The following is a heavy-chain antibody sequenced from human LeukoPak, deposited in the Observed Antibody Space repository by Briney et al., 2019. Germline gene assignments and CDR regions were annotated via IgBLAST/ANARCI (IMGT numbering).Heavy chain of an antibody. D-gene: IGHD4-17*01. CDR2: ISYDGSNK. Sequence: PGGSLRLSCAASGFTFISYAMHWVRQAPGKGLEWVAVISYDGSNKYYADSVKGRFTISRDNSKNTLYLQMNSLGAEDTAVCYCARGDYGDYYWGPGTLVTVSS. CDR3: ARGDYGDYY. V-gene: IGHV3-30-3*01. CDR1: GFTFISYA. J-gene: IGHJ4*02.